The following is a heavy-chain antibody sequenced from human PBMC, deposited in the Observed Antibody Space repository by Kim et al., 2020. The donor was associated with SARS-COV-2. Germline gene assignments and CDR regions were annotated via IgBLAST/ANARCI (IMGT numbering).Heavy chain of an antibody. CDR3: SRHTIAAAGNALLWFDP. CDR1: GSSISSYY. V-gene: IGHV4-59*08. J-gene: IGHJ5*02. Sequence: SETLSLTCTVSGSSISSYYLSWIWQPPATGLGLVGYGYYSYSTNYNSYLTSRVTLSVETSKNQISLSLSSVSAADTAMDYCSRHTIAAAGNALLWFDPWG. D-gene: IGHD6-13*01. CDR2: GYYSYST.